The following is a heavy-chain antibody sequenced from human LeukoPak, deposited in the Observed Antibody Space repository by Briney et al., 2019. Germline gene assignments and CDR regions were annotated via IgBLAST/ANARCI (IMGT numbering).Heavy chain of an antibody. CDR2: IYHSENT. Sequence: PSETLSLTCAVSRYSIRSPYYRGWIRQPPGKGLEWIGTIYHSENTYDNPSLKGRVTISVDTPKNKFSLKVTSGAAADTAVYYCARRDSAIVKEEYWGQGTLVTVSS. CDR1: RYSIRSPYY. J-gene: IGHJ4*02. V-gene: IGHV4-38-2*01. D-gene: IGHD1-26*01. CDR3: ARRDSAIVKEEY.